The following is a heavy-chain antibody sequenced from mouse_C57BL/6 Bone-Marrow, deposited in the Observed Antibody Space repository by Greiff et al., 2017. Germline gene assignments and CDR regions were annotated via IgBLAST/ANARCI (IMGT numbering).Heavy chain of an antibody. V-gene: IGHV1-81*01. CDR1: GYTFTSYG. J-gene: IGHJ1*03. D-gene: IGHD1-1*01. Sequence: VKVVESGAELARPGASVKLSCKASGYTFTSYGISWVKQRTGQGLEWIGEIYPRSGNTYYNEKFKGKATLTADKSSSTAYMELRSLTSEDSAVYFCARRDYYGSSYWYFDVWGTGTTVTVSS. CDR3: ARRDYYGSSYWYFDV. CDR2: IYPRSGNT.